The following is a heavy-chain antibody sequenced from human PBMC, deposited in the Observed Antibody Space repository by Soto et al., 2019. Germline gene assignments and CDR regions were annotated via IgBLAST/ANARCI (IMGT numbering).Heavy chain of an antibody. CDR2: ISTSGGNT. Sequence: QVQLVQSGPEVKKPGASVKVSGKTSGYTFTSDGIAWVRQAPGQGLEWMGWISTSGGNTNYAQKFQGRVTMTTDTSTSTAYMELRSLRSDDTAVYYCATRSPAFDFWGQGTLVTVSS. CDR1: GYTFTSDG. J-gene: IGHJ4*02. V-gene: IGHV1-18*01. CDR3: ATRSPAFDF.